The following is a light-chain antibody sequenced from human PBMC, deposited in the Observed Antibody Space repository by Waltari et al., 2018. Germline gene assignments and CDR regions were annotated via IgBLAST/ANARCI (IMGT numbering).Light chain of an antibody. CDR3: SSYTGGSTFYV. J-gene: IGLJ1*01. CDR1: SSDVGNYHY. Sequence: QSALTQPASVAGSPGQSITIPCTGNSSDVGNYHYVSWYQQHPGKVPKLIIYGVSNRPSGVSNRFSGSKSGNTASLTISGLQAEDEADYYCSSYTGGSTFYVFGTGTKVAVL. V-gene: IGLV2-14*01. CDR2: GVS.